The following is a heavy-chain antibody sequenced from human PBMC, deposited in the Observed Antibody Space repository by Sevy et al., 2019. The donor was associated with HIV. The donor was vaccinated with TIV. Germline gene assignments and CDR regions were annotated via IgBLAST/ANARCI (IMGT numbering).Heavy chain of an antibody. CDR3: VREENRELGTIPLDS. D-gene: IGHD7-27*01. J-gene: IGHJ4*02. CDR2: ISKSGSTT. CDR1: GFTFSSYA. Sequence: GGSLRLSCAASGFTFSSYAMNWVRQAPGKGLEWISYISKSGSTTYFADSVRGRFTISRDNAKNSLFLEMHSLTDEDTAVYYCVREENRELGTIPLDSWGRGIQVTVSS. V-gene: IGHV3-48*02.